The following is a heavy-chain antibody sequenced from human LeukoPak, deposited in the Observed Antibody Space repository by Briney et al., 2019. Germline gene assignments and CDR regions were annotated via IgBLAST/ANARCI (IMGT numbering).Heavy chain of an antibody. CDR1: GFTLSSYS. CDR3: ASTTNDYGDYVGGY. J-gene: IGHJ4*02. CDR2: ISSSSSYI. V-gene: IGHV3-21*01. Sequence: PGGSLRLSCAASGFTLSSYSMNWVRQAPGKGLEWVSSISSSSSYIYYADSVKGRFTISRDNAKNSLYLQMNSLRAEDTAVYYCASTTNDYGDYVGGYWGQGTLVTVSS. D-gene: IGHD4-17*01.